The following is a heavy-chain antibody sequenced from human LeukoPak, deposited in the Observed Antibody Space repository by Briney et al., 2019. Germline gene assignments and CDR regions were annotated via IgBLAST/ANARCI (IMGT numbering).Heavy chain of an antibody. V-gene: IGHV3-23*01. Sequence: GGSLRLSCAASGFTFSSYAMSWVRQAPGKGLEWVSAISGSGGSTYYADSVKGRFTISRDNSKNTLYLQMNSLRAEDTAVYYCAKVFYGDYDIRYYFDYWGQGTLVTVSS. CDR2: ISGSGGST. D-gene: IGHD4-17*01. CDR1: GFTFSSYA. J-gene: IGHJ4*02. CDR3: AKVFYGDYDIRYYFDY.